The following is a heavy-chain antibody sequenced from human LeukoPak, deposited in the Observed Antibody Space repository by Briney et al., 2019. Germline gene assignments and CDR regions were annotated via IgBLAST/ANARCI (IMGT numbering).Heavy chain of an antibody. Sequence: GGSLRLSCAASGFTFSSYSMNWVRQAPGKGLEWVANIKQDGSEKYYVDSVKGRFTISRDNAKNSLYLQMNSLRAEDTAVYYCARDPGSYLDYWGQGTRVTVSS. D-gene: IGHD1-26*01. J-gene: IGHJ4*02. CDR1: GFTFSSYS. CDR2: IKQDGSEK. V-gene: IGHV3-7*01. CDR3: ARDPGSYLDY.